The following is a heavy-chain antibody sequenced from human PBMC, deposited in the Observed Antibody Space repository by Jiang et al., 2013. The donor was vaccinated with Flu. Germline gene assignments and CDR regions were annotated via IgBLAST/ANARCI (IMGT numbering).Heavy chain of an antibody. Sequence: GAEVKKPGASVKVSCKASGYNFASYGISWVRQAPGQGLEWMGWISAFNGNTEYTQKFQGRVTMTTDTSTSTAYMELRSLRSDDTAVYYCARDDIVVANGRAFDHWGQGTLVTVSS. CDR1: GYNFASYG. CDR3: ARDDIVVANGRAFDH. CDR2: ISAFNGNT. D-gene: IGHD2-2*01. J-gene: IGHJ4*02. V-gene: IGHV1-18*01.